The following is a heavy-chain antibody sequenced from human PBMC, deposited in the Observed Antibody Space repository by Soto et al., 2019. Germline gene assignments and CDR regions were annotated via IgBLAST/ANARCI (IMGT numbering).Heavy chain of an antibody. Sequence: PSETLSLTCAVDGGSFSGYYWSWIRQPPGKGLEWIGEINNSGSTNYNPSLKSRVSISVGTSNNQFSLKLSSVTAADTAVYYCARGRGDGYNQDWYFDLWGRGTLVTVSS. CDR3: ARGRGDGYNQDWYFDL. V-gene: IGHV4-34*01. CDR2: INNSGST. J-gene: IGHJ2*01. D-gene: IGHD3-10*01. CDR1: GGSFSGYY.